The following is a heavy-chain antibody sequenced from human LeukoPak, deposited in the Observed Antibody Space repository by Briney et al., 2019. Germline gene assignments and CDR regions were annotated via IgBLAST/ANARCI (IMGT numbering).Heavy chain of an antibody. V-gene: IGHV5-51*01. J-gene: IGHJ5*02. CDR1: GYSFTSYW. CDR2: IYPGDSDT. D-gene: IGHD3-3*02. Sequence: GEALKISCKGSGYSFTSYWIGWVRQMPGKGLEWMGIIYPGDSDTRYSPSFQAQVTISADKSISTAYLQWSSLKASDTAMYYCARRISRYRNWFDPWGQGTLVTVSS. CDR3: ARRISRYRNWFDP.